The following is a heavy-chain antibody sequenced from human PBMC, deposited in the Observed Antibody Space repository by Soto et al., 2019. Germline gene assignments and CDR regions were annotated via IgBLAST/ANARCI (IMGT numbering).Heavy chain of an antibody. CDR3: ARDSGYSSSWHLAGAFDI. CDR2: IIPIFGTA. V-gene: IGHV1-69*06. CDR1: VGTFSSYA. J-gene: IGHJ3*02. Sequence: SVKVSCKASVGTFSSYAISWVRQAPGQGLEWMGGIIPIFGTANYAQKFQGRVTITADKSTSTAYMELSSLRSEDTAVYYCARDSGYSSSWHLAGAFDIWGQGTMVTVSS. D-gene: IGHD6-13*01.